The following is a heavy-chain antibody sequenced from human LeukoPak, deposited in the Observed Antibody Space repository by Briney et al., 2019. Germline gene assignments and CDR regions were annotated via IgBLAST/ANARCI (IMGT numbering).Heavy chain of an antibody. D-gene: IGHD5-12*01. V-gene: IGHV4-61*02. CDR3: ARSGSGYLRYYFDY. Sequence: PSQTLSLTCTVSGGSISSGSYYWSWIRQPAGKGLEWIGRIYTSGTTNYNPSLKSRVTISVDTSKNQFSLKVSSVTAADTAVYYCARSGSGYLRYYFDYWGQGTLVTVSS. CDR1: GGSISSGSYY. CDR2: IYTSGTT. J-gene: IGHJ4*02.